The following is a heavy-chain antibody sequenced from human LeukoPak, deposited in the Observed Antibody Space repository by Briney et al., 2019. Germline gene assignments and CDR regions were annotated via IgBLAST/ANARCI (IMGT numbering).Heavy chain of an antibody. CDR1: GYTFTSYD. D-gene: IGHD5-12*01. J-gene: IGHJ6*02. CDR2: MNPNSGNT. CDR3: AREVATDYYYYYGMDV. Sequence: AASVKVSCKASGYTFTSYDINWVRQATGQGLEWMGWMNPNSGNTGYAQKFQGRVTMTRNTSISTAYMELSSLRPGDTAVYYCAREVATDYYYYYGMDVWGQGTTVTVSS. V-gene: IGHV1-8*01.